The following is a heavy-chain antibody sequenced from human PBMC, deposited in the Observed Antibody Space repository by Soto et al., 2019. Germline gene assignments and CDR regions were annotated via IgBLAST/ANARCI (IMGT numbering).Heavy chain of an antibody. J-gene: IGHJ4*02. D-gene: IGHD3-9*01. CDR1: GGSISSGGYY. Sequence: QVQLQESGPGLVKPSQTLSLTCTVSGGSISSGGYYWSWIRQHPGKGLEWIGYIYYSGSTYYNPSLKSRVTXXVXPXXNQFSLKLSSVTAADTAVYYCARSYDILTGQDFDYWGQGTLVTVSS. CDR2: IYYSGST. CDR3: ARSYDILTGQDFDY. V-gene: IGHV4-31*03.